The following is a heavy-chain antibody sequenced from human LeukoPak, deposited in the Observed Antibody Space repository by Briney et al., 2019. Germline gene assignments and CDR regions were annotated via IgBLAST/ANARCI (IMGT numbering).Heavy chain of an antibody. J-gene: IGHJ3*02. Sequence: GGSLRLSCAASAFTFSSYSMNWVRQAPGKGLEWVSSISSSSSYIYYADSVKGRFTISRDNAKNSLYLQMNSLRAEDTAVYYCARDCSSTSCYDGAFDIWGQGTMVTVSS. CDR2: ISSSSSYI. V-gene: IGHV3-21*01. D-gene: IGHD2-2*01. CDR3: ARDCSSTSCYDGAFDI. CDR1: AFTFSSYS.